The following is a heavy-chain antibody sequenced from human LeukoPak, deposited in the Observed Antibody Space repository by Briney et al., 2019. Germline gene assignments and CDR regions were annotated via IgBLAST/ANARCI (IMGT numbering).Heavy chain of an antibody. Sequence: GASVKVSCKASGGTFSSYGVSWVRQAPGQGLEWMGGIVPIFRSTTYAQKFRGRVTITADESMSTVYMEMSSLRSVDTAVYYCARSQRAGYNVYHFDYWGQGTLVTVSS. D-gene: IGHD5-24*01. V-gene: IGHV1-69*13. J-gene: IGHJ4*02. CDR2: IVPIFRST. CDR1: GGTFSSYG. CDR3: ARSQRAGYNVYHFDY.